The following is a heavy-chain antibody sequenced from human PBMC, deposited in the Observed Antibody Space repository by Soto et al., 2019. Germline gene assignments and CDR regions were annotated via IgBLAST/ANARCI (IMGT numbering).Heavy chain of an antibody. D-gene: IGHD4-17*01. CDR3: AREETTVTTTASY. Sequence: PGQGLEWMGRIIPILGIANYAQKFQGRVTITADKSTSTAYMELSSLRSEDTAVYYCAREETTVTTTASYWGQGTLVTVSS. J-gene: IGHJ4*02. V-gene: IGHV1-69*04. CDR2: IIPILGIA.